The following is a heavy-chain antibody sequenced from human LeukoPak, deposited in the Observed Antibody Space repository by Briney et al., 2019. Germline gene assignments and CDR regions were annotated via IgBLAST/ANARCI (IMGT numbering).Heavy chain of an antibody. D-gene: IGHD3-16*02. V-gene: IGHV4-34*01. Sequence: SETLSLTCAVYGGSFSDYYWSWIRQPPGKGLEWIGEINHSGTTNYSPSLKSRVSISVDTSKNQFALKLNSVTAADAAMYYCASHYSSGSYRYTGSFDSWGQGMLVNVSS. J-gene: IGHJ4*02. CDR3: ASHYSSGSYRYTGSFDS. CDR2: INHSGTT. CDR1: GGSFSDYY.